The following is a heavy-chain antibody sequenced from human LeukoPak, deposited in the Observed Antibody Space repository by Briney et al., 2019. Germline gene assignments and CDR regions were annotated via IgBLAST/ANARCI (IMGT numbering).Heavy chain of an antibody. J-gene: IGHJ5*02. Sequence: GGSPRHSSAAPGSTSSLYWMHWGRQGPGKGLMWVSRLNEDGSSADYAHSVKGRFTMSRDNAKGKVFLEMRSLTVEDTAIYFCVRERIYYSDLAYKERENFDPWGRGTLVTVSS. V-gene: IGHV3-74*01. CDR2: LNEDGSSA. CDR3: VRERIYYSDLAYKERENFDP. D-gene: IGHD1-26*01. CDR1: GSTSSLYW.